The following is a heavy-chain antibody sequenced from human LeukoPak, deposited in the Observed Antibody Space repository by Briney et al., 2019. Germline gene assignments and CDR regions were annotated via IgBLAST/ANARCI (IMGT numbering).Heavy chain of an antibody. CDR3: ARGPPVSVRWLPHTYYFDY. CDR1: GGTFSSYA. CDR2: IIPIFGTA. Sequence: AASVNVSCKASGGTFSSYAISWVRQAPGQGLEWMGGIIPIFGTANYAQKFQGRVTITTDESTSTAYLELSSLTYEDTAVYYCARGPPVSVRWLPHTYYFDYWGQGTLVTVS. J-gene: IGHJ4*02. D-gene: IGHD3-22*01. V-gene: IGHV1-69*05.